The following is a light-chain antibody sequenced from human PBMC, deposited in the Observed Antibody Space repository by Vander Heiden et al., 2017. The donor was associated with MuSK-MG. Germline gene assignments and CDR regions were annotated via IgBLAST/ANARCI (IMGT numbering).Light chain of an antibody. V-gene: IGLV2-14*03. Sequence: QSALTQPASVSGSPGQSITISCTGTSSDVGGYNYVSWYQHHPGKAPKLMIYDVSYRPSGLSNRFSGSKSGNTASLTISGRQAEDEADYYCSSYTSSSTRVFGTGTKVTVL. J-gene: IGLJ1*01. CDR1: SSDVGGYNY. CDR3: SSYTSSSTRV. CDR2: DVS.